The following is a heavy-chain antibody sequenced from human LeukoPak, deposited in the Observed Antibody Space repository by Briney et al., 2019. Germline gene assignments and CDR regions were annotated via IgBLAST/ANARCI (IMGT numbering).Heavy chain of an antibody. Sequence: GVSLRLSCAASGFTFSSYAMHWVRSAPGKGMEWVAVISYDGSNKYYADSVKGRFTISRDNSKNTLYLQMNSLRAEDTAVYYCASGDDYYDSSGPAYWGQGTLVTVSS. CDR2: ISYDGSNK. CDR3: ASGDDYYDSSGPAY. D-gene: IGHD3-22*01. CDR1: GFTFSSYA. J-gene: IGHJ4*02. V-gene: IGHV3-30-3*01.